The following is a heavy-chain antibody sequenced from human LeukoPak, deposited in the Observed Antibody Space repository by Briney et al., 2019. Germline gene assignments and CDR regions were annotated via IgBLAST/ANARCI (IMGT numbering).Heavy chain of an antibody. Sequence: GGSLRLSCAASGFTFSDYYMSWIRQAPGEGLEWVSYISSSSSYTNSADSVKGRFTISRDNAKNSLYLQMNSLRAEDTAVYFCARLDAYNWDFDYWGQGTLVTVSS. CDR2: ISSSSSYT. CDR3: ARLDAYNWDFDY. J-gene: IGHJ4*02. CDR1: GFTFSDYY. V-gene: IGHV3-11*03. D-gene: IGHD3-16*01.